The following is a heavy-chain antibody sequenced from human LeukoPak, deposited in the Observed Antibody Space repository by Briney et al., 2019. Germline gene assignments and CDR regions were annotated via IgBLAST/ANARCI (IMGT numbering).Heavy chain of an antibody. V-gene: IGHV3-7*05. Sequence: GGSLRLSCVASGFTFSSSWMSWVRQAPGKGLEWLAHIKQDGSEKYYVDSVKGRFTISRDNAKNSLYLHVSSLRVDDTALYYCARSGMAVAATPWDWGQGTLVTVSS. CDR2: IKQDGSEK. CDR3: ARSGMAVAATPWD. J-gene: IGHJ4*02. D-gene: IGHD6-19*01. CDR1: GFTFSSSW.